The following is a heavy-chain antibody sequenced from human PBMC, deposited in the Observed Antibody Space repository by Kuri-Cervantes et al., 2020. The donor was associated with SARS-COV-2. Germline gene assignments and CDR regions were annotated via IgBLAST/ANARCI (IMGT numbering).Heavy chain of an antibody. Sequence: GGSLRLSCAASGFTFSGSAIHWVRQASGKGLEWVGRIRSKANSYAKAYAASVKGRFTISRDDSKNTSYLQRNSLKTEDTAVYYCTRPTSCSSTSCYKDYWGQGPLVTVSS. V-gene: IGHV3-73*01. D-gene: IGHD2-2*02. CDR1: GFTFSGSA. CDR2: IRSKANSYAK. J-gene: IGHJ4*02. CDR3: TRPTSCSSTSCYKDY.